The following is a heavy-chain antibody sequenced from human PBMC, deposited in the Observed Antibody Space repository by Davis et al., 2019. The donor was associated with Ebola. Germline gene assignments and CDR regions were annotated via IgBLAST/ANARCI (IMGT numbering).Heavy chain of an antibody. D-gene: IGHD3-9*01. J-gene: IGHJ3*01. CDR2: IYYSGST. CDR1: GGSVSSGSYY. V-gene: IGHV4-61*01. Sequence: SETLSLTCTVSGGSVSSGSYYWSWIRQPPGKGLEWIGYIYYSGSTNYNPSLKSRVTIAVDTTKNQFSLKLSSVTAADTAVYFCARGLGYFDWGRYWGQGTMVTVSS. CDR3: ARGLGYFDWGRY.